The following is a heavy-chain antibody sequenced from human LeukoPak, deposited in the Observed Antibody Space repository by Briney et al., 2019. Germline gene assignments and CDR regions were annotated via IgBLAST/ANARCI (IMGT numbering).Heavy chain of an antibody. J-gene: IGHJ4*01. Sequence: PSQTLSLTCTVSGGSISSGDYYWSWIRQPPGKGLEWIGYIYYSGSTYYNPSLKSRVTISVDTSKNQFSLKLSSVTAADTAVYYCARYDYGDDRPMEFFDYWGHGSLVTVSS. CDR1: GGSISSGDYY. V-gene: IGHV4-30-4*01. CDR3: ARYDYGDDRPMEFFDY. D-gene: IGHD4-17*01. CDR2: IYYSGST.